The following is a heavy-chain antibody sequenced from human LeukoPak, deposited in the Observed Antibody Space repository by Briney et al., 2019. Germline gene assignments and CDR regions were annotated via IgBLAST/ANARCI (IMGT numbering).Heavy chain of an antibody. J-gene: IGHJ4*02. CDR1: GFTVSSNY. CDR2: IYSGGST. D-gene: IGHD5-18*01. V-gene: IGHV3-66*01. Sequence: GGSLRLSCAASGFTVSSNYMSWVRQAPGKGLEWVSVIYSGGSTYYADSVKGRFSISRDNSKNTLYLQMNSLRAEDTAVYYCARGPSYTAMLIGWGQGTLVTVSS. CDR3: ARGPSYTAMLIG.